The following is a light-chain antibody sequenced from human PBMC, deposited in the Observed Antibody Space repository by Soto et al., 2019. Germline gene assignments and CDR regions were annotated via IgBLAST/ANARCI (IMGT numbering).Light chain of an antibody. V-gene: IGLV2-14*01. CDR1: TRDIAGYNY. J-gene: IGLJ1*01. CDR3: SSYTSDSNPYV. CDR2: EVS. Sequence: QSALTQPASVSGSLGQSITISCTGTTRDIAGYNYVSWYQHHPGKAPKLLISEVSNRPSGVSNRFSGSKSGNTASLTISGLQAEDEADYYCSSYTSDSNPYVFGTGTKVTVL.